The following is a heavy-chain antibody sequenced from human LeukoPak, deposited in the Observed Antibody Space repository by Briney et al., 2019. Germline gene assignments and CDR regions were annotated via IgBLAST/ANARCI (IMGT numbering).Heavy chain of an antibody. D-gene: IGHD6-19*01. Sequence: GRSLRLSCAASGFTFSSYGMHWVRQAPGKGLEWVAVIWYDGSNKYYADSVKGRFTISRDNSKNTLYLQMNSLRAEDTAVYYCAKDGSGVAVATVWGQGTLVTVSS. CDR3: AKDGSGVAVATV. J-gene: IGHJ4*02. CDR2: IWYDGSNK. V-gene: IGHV3-33*06. CDR1: GFTFSSYG.